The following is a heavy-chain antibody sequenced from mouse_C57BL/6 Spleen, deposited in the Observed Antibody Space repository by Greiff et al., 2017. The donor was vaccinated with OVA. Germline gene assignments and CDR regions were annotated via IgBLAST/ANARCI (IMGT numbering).Heavy chain of an antibody. J-gene: IGHJ1*03. CDR3: ARWNYGSSYGYCGV. V-gene: IGHV1-72*01. CDR2: IDPTSGGT. Sequence: QVQLQQPGAELVKPGASVKLSCKASGYTFTSYWMHWVKQRPGRGLAWIGRIDPTSGGTKYNEKFKSKATLTVDKPSSTAYMQLSSLTSKDSAVYYCARWNYGSSYGYCGVWGTGTTVTVSS. D-gene: IGHD1-1*01. CDR1: GYTFTSYW.